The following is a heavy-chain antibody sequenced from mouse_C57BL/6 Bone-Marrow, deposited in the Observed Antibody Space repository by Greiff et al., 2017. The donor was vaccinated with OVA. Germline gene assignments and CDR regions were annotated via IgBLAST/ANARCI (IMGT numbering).Heavy chain of an antibody. D-gene: IGHD2-3*01. Sequence: EVKLQESGPGLAKPSQTLSLTCSVTGYSIPSDYWNWIRKFPGNKLEYMGSISYSGSTYYNPSLKSRISITRATSKNHYYLQFNSVTTEDTATYYCARWDGSYAMNLWGQGTSVTVSS. CDR3: ARWDGSYAMNL. V-gene: IGHV3-8*01. J-gene: IGHJ4*01. CDR2: ISYSGST. CDR1: GYSIPSDY.